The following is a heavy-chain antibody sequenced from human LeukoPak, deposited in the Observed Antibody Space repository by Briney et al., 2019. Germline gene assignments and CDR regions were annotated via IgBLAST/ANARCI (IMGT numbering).Heavy chain of an antibody. CDR2: MSGSGKSA. D-gene: IGHD3-9*01. J-gene: IGHJ5*02. CDR3: AKGVAYFDWLLGS. Sequence: PGGSLRFSCAASGFTFDNYAMSWVRQAPGKGLEWVSVMSGSGKSAYYAVSVEGRFTISRDSSTNTLYLQMISLRADDTGVYYCAKGVAYFDWLLGSWGQGTLVTVSS. CDR1: GFTFDNYA. V-gene: IGHV3-23*01.